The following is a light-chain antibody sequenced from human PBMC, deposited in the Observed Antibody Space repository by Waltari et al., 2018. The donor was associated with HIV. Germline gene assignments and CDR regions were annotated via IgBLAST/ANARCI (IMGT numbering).Light chain of an antibody. Sequence: QSVLTQPPSASGTPGQRVTISCSGSSSNIGSTTVNWYRQLPGTAPKLLIYSNNQWPSGVPDRFSGSKSGTSASLAISGLQSDYEADYYCATWDDSLNGWVFGGGTKLTVL. CDR3: ATWDDSLNGWV. J-gene: IGLJ3*02. CDR1: SSNIGSTT. CDR2: SNN. V-gene: IGLV1-44*01.